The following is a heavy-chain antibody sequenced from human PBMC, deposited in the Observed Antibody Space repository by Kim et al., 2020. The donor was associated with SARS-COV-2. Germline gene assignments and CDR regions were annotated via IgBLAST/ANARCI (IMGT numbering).Heavy chain of an antibody. V-gene: IGHV1-2*04. CDR3: ARVAHKYYYGSGSYNDAFDI. D-gene: IGHD3-10*01. CDR2: INPNSGGT. CDR1: GYTFTGYY. J-gene: IGHJ3*02. Sequence: ASVKVSCKASGYTFTGYYMHWVRQAPGQGLEWMGWINPNSGGTNYAQKFQGWVTMTRDTSISTAYMELSRLRSDDTAVYYCARVAHKYYYGSGSYNDAFDIWGQGTMVTVSS.